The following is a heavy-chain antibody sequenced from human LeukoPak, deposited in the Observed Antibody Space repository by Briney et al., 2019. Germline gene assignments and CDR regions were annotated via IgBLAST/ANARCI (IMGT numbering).Heavy chain of an antibody. CDR2: IRYDGSNE. V-gene: IGHV3-30*02. CDR1: DG. CDR3: AKDTRHLYNWNLGAPGWFDP. Sequence: GGSLRLSCAASDGMHWVRQAPGKGLEWVSFIRYDGSNEYYADSVRGRFTISRDNSKNTLYLQMNSLRAEDTAVYYCAKDTRHLYNWNLGAPGWFDPWGRGTLVTVSS. D-gene: IGHD1-7*01. J-gene: IGHJ5*02.